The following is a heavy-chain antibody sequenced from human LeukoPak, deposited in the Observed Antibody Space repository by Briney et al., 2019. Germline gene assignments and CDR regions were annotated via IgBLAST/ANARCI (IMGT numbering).Heavy chain of an antibody. J-gene: IGHJ4*02. CDR1: GITFSNYW. Sequence: GGSLRLSCAASGITFSNYWMNWVRQAPGKGLEWVANIKEDGTVKCYADSVKGRSTISRDNAKNSLYLQMNSLRVEDTALYYCVGGAARDSWGQGTLVTVSS. D-gene: IGHD2-15*01. V-gene: IGHV3-7*04. CDR2: IKEDGTVK. CDR3: VGGAARDS.